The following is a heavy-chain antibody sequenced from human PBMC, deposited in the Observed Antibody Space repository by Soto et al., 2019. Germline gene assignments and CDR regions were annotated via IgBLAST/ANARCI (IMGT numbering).Heavy chain of an antibody. CDR2: LYYNGNT. J-gene: IGHJ6*02. V-gene: IGHV4-39*02. CDR3: ARECTVATIGGGMDV. Sequence: SETLSLTCTVSGGSISGSSYYWCWIRQPPGKGLEWIGSLYYNGNTYYDPSLKSRVTISVDTSRNQFSLKLSSVTAADTAVYYCARECTVATIGGGMDVWGQGTTVTVSS. D-gene: IGHD5-12*01. CDR1: GGSISGSSYY.